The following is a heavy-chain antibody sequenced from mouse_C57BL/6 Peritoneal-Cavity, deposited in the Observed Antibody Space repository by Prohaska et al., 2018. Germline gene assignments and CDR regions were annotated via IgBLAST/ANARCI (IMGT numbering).Heavy chain of an antibody. CDR2: ISSGSSNI. J-gene: IGHJ3*01. Sequence: EVQLVESGGGLVKPGGSLKLSCAASGFTFSDYGMHWVRQAPEKWLEWVAYISSGSSNIYYADTVKGRFTISRDNAKNTLFLQMTSLRSEDTAMYYCARVHGSAWFAYWGQGTLVTVSA. CDR1: GFTFSDYG. CDR3: ARVHGSAWFAY. V-gene: IGHV5-17*01. D-gene: IGHD2-2*01.